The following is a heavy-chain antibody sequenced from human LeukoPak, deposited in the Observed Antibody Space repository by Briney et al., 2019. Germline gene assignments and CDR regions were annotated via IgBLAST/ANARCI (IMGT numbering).Heavy chain of an antibody. CDR2: ISSTSSYT. J-gene: IGHJ4*02. D-gene: IGHD3-10*01. CDR3: ARDSMVREKLLDY. V-gene: IGHV3-11*05. Sequence: GESLKISCAASGFTFSDYYMSWIRQAPGKGLEWVSYISSTSSYTNYADSVKGRFTISRDNAKNSLYLQMNGLRADDTAVYYCARDSMVREKLLDYWGQGALVTVSS. CDR1: GFTFSDYY.